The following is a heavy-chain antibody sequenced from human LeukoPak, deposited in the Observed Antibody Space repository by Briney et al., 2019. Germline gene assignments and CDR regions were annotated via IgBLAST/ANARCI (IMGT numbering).Heavy chain of an antibody. Sequence: KPSETLSLTCTVSGGSISSGSYYWSWIRQPAWKGLEWIGRIYTSGSTNYNPSLKSRVTISVDTSKNQFSLKLSSVTAADTAVHYCAREVAGQQLVRWLDPWGQGTLVTVSS. CDR2: IYTSGST. J-gene: IGHJ5*02. V-gene: IGHV4-61*02. CDR3: AREVAGQQLVRWLDP. D-gene: IGHD6-13*01. CDR1: GGSISSGSYY.